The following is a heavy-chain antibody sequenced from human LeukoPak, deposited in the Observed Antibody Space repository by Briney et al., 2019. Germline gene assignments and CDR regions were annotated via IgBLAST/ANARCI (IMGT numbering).Heavy chain of an antibody. Sequence: ASVKVSCKASGYTFTDYYMHWVRQAPGQGLEWMGWINPNSGGTNFAQKFQGRVTMTRDTSISTAYMELSRLRSDDTAVYYCARDFVRVNQGTVAGPDYWGQGTLVTVSS. CDR2: INPNSGGT. CDR3: ARDFVRVNQGTVAGPDY. V-gene: IGHV1-2*02. J-gene: IGHJ4*02. D-gene: IGHD6-19*01. CDR1: GYTFTDYY.